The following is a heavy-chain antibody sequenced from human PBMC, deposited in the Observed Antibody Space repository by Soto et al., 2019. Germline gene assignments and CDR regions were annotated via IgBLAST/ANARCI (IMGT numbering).Heavy chain of an antibody. V-gene: IGHV3-33*01. CDR2: IWYDGSNK. CDR3: ARALSSYAAFDY. Sequence: QVQLVESGGGVVQPGRSLRLSCAASGFTFSSYGMHWVRQAPGKGLEWVAVIWYDGSNKYYADSVKGRFTISRDNSKKPLDLQMNSLRAEDTAVYYFARALSSYAAFDYWGQGTLVTVSS. CDR1: GFTFSSYG. D-gene: IGHD1-26*01. J-gene: IGHJ4*02.